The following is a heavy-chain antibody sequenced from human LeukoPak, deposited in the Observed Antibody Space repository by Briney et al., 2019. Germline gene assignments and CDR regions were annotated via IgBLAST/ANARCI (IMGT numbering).Heavy chain of an antibody. CDR3: ASDPPRGYSGYGIDY. Sequence: GGSLRHSCAATGFTFSSYWMHWVRQAPGKGLVSVSRINSDGSSTNYADSVKGRFTISRDNAKNTLYLQMNSLRAEDTAVYYCASDPPRGYSGYGIDYWGQGTLVTVSS. CDR2: INSDGSST. CDR1: GFTFSSYW. D-gene: IGHD5-12*01. J-gene: IGHJ4*02. V-gene: IGHV3-74*01.